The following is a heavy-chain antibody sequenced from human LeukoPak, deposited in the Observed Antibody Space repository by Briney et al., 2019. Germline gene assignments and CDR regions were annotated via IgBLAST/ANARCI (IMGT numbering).Heavy chain of an antibody. Sequence: ASVKVSCKASGYTFTGYYMHWVRQAPGQGLEWMGWINPNSGGTNYAQKFQGWVTMTRDTSISTAYMELSRLRSDDTAVYYCARERNDSSGSSDAFDIWGQGTMVTVSS. CDR3: ARERNDSSGSSDAFDI. J-gene: IGHJ3*02. CDR1: GYTFTGYY. V-gene: IGHV1-2*04. D-gene: IGHD3-22*01. CDR2: INPNSGGT.